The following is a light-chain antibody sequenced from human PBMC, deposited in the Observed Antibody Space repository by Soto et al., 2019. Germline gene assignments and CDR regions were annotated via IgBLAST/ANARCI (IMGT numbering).Light chain of an antibody. CDR3: QQYGSSGT. J-gene: IGKJ4*02. Sequence: ETVLMQSAGTLALSPGERATLSCRASQSVSNNYLAWYQQKPGQAPRLLIYGASNRATGTPDRFSGSGSGTDFTLTISRLEPEDFAVYYCQQYGSSGTFGRGTKVDIK. CDR2: GAS. V-gene: IGKV3-20*01. CDR1: QSVSNNY.